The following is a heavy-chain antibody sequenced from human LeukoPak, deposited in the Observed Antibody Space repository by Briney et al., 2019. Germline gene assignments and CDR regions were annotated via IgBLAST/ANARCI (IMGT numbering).Heavy chain of an antibody. J-gene: IGHJ3*02. Sequence: PSETLSLTCAVYGGSFSGYYWSWIRQPPGKGLEWIGEINHSGSTNYNPSLKSRVTISVDTSKNQFSLKLSSVTAADTAVYYCARGRRPGDAFDIWGQGTMVTVSS. CDR1: GGSFSGYY. CDR2: INHSGST. V-gene: IGHV4-34*01. CDR3: ARGRRPGDAFDI.